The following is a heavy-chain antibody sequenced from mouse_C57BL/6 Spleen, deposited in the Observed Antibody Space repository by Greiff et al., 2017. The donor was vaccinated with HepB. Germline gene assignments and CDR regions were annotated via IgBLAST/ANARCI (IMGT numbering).Heavy chain of an antibody. CDR2: INPSSGYT. D-gene: IGHD2-2*01. J-gene: IGHJ3*01. CDR3: ARYGYDGAWFAY. Sequence: VQLQQSGAELARPGASVKMSCKASGYTFTSYTMHWVKQRPGQGLEWIGYINPSSGYTKYNQKFKDKATLTADKSSSTAYMQLSSLTSEDSAVYYCARYGYDGAWFAYWGQGTLVTVSA. CDR1: GYTFTSYT. V-gene: IGHV1-4*01.